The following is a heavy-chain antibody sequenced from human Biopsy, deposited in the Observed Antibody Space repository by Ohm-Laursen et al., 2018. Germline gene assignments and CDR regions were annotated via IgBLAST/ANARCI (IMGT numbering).Heavy chain of an antibody. CDR2: IYYRGNT. CDR3: ARRGSQGYCTGGSCVDY. D-gene: IGHD2-15*01. CDR1: GGYISSNYYY. J-gene: IGHJ4*02. Sequence: SQTLSLTCTVSGGYISSNYYYWGWIRQPPGKGLEWIGSIYYRGNTNYNPSLKSRVTISVDTSKNHFSLKLSSATAADTAVFYCARRGSQGYCTGGSCVDYWGQGALVTVSS. V-gene: IGHV4-39*01.